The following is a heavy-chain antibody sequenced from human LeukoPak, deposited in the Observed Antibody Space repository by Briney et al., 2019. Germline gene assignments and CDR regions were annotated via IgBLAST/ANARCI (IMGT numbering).Heavy chain of an antibody. V-gene: IGHV4-39*01. CDR3: ARHDYGDFNFDY. CDR2: IYSSGST. D-gene: IGHD4-17*01. Sequence: SETLSLTCSVPGDSIFSSTYYWGWIRQPPGKGLGWIGSIYSSGSTYYNPSLKSRVTISGDTSKNQFSLRLSSVTAADTAVYYCARHDYGDFNFDYWGQGTLVTVSS. CDR1: GDSIFSSTYY. J-gene: IGHJ4*02.